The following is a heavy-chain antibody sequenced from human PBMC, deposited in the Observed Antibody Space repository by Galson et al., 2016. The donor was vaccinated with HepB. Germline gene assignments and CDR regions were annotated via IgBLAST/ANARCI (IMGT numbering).Heavy chain of an antibody. CDR2: VFHTGST. CDR3: ASCHFYYHVMDV. CDR1: GGSISSPNW. J-gene: IGHJ6*02. Sequence: TLSLTCAVSGGSISSPNWWAWVRQSPGKGLEWIGEVFHTGSTRYNPSLKSRVTFSVDTSKNQYSLNLTSLTAADTAVYYCASCHFYYHVMDVWGQGTTVTVSS. V-gene: IGHV4-4*02.